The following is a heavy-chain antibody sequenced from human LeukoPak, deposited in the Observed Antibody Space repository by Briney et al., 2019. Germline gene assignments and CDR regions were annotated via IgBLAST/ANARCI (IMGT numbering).Heavy chain of an antibody. V-gene: IGHV3-74*01. CDR2: SNHDGTYT. Sequence: GGSLRLSCSASGFTFSSYAMHWVRQAPGKGLVWVSRSNHDGTYTDYADAVKGRFTISRDNAKNTLYLQVNSLGVEDTAVYYCVRGTRAWNGVDYWGQGTLVTVSS. CDR3: VRGTRAWNGVDY. D-gene: IGHD1-1*01. J-gene: IGHJ4*02. CDR1: GFTFSSYA.